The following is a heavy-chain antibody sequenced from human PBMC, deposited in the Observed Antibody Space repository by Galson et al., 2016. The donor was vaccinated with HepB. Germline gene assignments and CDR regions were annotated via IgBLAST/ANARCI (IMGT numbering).Heavy chain of an antibody. CDR1: GVSITTSDHY. V-gene: IGHV4-39*02. CDR3: SGREYDTRVQGDY. D-gene: IGHD3-22*01. CDR2: ITYSGTT. Sequence: SETLSPTCIVSGVSITTSDHYWGWVRQSPGKGLEGVGSITYSGTTYYNPSLKSRLTVSVYTSKNHFALRMTSVTAAATAIYFCSGREYDTRVQGDYWGRGVLVTVSS. J-gene: IGHJ4*02.